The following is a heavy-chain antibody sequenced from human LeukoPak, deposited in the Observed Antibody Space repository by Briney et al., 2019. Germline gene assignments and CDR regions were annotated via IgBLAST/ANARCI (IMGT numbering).Heavy chain of an antibody. CDR2: IYYSGST. CDR1: GGSISSYY. CDR3: ARQGETTVTTRDAFDI. Sequence: PSETLSLTCTVSGGSISSYYWSWIRQPPGKGLEWIGYIYYSGSTNYNPSLKSRVTISVDTSKNQFSPKLSSVTAADTAVYYCARQGETTVTTRDAFDIWGQGTMVTVSS. J-gene: IGHJ3*02. V-gene: IGHV4-59*08. D-gene: IGHD4-17*01.